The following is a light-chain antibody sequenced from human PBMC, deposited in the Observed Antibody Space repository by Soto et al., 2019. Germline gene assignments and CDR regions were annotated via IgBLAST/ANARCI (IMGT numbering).Light chain of an antibody. J-gene: IGLJ3*02. CDR1: SSNIGAGYD. V-gene: IGLV1-40*01. Sequence: QSVLTQPPSVSGAPGQRVTISCTGSSSNIGAGYDINWYQQLPGIAPKLLIYHNTNRPSGVPDRFSGAKSGTSASLAITGLQAEDEADYYCQSYDSSPSGLVFGGGTKVTVL. CDR3: QSYDSSPSGLV. CDR2: HNT.